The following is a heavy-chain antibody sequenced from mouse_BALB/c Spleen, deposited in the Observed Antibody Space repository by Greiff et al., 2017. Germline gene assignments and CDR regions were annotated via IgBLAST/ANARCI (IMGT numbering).Heavy chain of an antibody. CDR3: ATGGARATPMDY. V-gene: IGHV5-4*02. CDR1: GFTFSDYY. D-gene: IGHD3-1*01. CDR2: ISDGGSYT. Sequence: EVKLVESGGGLVKPGGSLKLSCAASGFTFSDYYMYWVRQTPEKRLEWVATISDGGSYTYYPDSVKGRFTIPRDNAKNNLYLQMSSLKSEDTAMYYCATGGARATPMDYWGQGTSVTVSS. J-gene: IGHJ4*01.